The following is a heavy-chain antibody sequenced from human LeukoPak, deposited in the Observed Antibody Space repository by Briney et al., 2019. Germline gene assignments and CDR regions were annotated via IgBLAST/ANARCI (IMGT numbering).Heavy chain of an antibody. D-gene: IGHD3-10*01. CDR2: IRYDGSNK. CDR3: AKSFRITMVRGVIDY. Sequence: GGSLRLSCAASGFTFSDYYMSWIRQAPGKGLEWVAFIRYDGSNKYYADSVKGRFTISRDNSKNTLYLQMNSLRAEDTAVYYCAKSFRITMVRGVIDYWGQGTLVTVSS. J-gene: IGHJ4*02. V-gene: IGHV3-30*02. CDR1: GFTFSDYY.